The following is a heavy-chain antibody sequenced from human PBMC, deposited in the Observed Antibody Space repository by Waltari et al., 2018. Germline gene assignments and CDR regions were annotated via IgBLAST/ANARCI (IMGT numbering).Heavy chain of an antibody. CDR1: GFSFSSYG. J-gene: IGHJ4*02. V-gene: IGHV3-30*18. D-gene: IGHD3-9*01. CDR3: AKKGGFEAGYYFDY. CDR2: RSYDGSNK. Sequence: QVQLVESGGGVVQPGRSLRLSCAASGFSFSSYGMHWVRQAPGKGLEWVAVRSYDGSNKYDADSVKCRVTISRDNSKNTLYLQMNSLRAEDTAVYYCAKKGGFEAGYYFDYWGQGTLVTVSS.